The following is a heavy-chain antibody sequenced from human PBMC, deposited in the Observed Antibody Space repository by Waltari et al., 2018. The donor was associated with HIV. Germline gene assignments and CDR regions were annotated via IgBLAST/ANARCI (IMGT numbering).Heavy chain of an antibody. J-gene: IGHJ4*02. CDR1: GFTFSGST. V-gene: IGHV3-73*01. CDR3: TRLVAAVAGTGY. Sequence: VQLVEFGGGLVQPGGSVERSRASSGFTFSGSTMHWVRQAAGKGLGGVGRIRTKANSYATAYAASVKGRFIISRDDSKNTAYLQMNNLKTEDTAVYYCTRLVAAVAGTGYWGQGTLVTVSS. D-gene: IGHD6-19*01. CDR2: IRTKANSYAT.